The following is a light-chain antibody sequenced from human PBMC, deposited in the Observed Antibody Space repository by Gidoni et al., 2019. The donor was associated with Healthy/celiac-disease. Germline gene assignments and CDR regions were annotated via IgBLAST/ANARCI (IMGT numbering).Light chain of an antibody. CDR3: QQYNNWRYT. V-gene: IGKV3-15*01. J-gene: IGKJ2*01. Sequence: EIVMTQSPATLSVSPGERATLSCRASQSVSSNLAWYQQKPGQAPRLLIYGASTRATGIPARFRGRGSGKEFTLTISSLQSEDFAVYYCQQYNNWRYTFGQGTKLEIK. CDR2: GAS. CDR1: QSVSSN.